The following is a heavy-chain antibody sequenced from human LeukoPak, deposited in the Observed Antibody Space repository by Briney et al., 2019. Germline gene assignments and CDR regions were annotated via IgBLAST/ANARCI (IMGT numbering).Heavy chain of an antibody. CDR3: ARHMDIVVVPAAMDY. CDR2: ISHSGST. J-gene: IGHJ4*02. D-gene: IGHD2-2*03. V-gene: IGHV4-38-2*01. Sequence: PSETLSLTCAVSDYSISSAYYWGWIRQPPGKGLEWIGGISHSGSTYYNPSLKSRVTISVDTSKNQFSLKLSSVTAADTAVYYCARHMDIVVVPAAMDYWGQGTLVTVSS. CDR1: DYSISSAYY.